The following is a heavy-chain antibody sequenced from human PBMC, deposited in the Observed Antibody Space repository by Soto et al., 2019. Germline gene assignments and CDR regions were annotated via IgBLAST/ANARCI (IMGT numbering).Heavy chain of an antibody. V-gene: IGHV4-39*01. CDR3: ARGLNVWFGELFQWYYYGMDV. CDR2: IYYSGST. D-gene: IGHD3-10*01. Sequence: PSETLSLTCTVSGGSISSSSYYWGWIRQPPGKGLEWIGSIYYSGSTYYNPSLKNRVTISVDTSKNQFSLKLSSVTAADTAVYYCARGLNVWFGELFQWYYYGMDVWGQGTTVTVSS. CDR1: GGSISSSSYY. J-gene: IGHJ6*02.